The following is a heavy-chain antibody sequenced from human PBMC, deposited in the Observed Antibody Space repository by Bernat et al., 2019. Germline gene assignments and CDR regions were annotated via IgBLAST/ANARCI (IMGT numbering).Heavy chain of an antibody. Sequence: EVQLVQSGAEVKKPGESLRISCKGSGYSFTSYWISWVRQMPGKGLEWMGRIDPSDSYTNYSPSFQGHVTISADKSISTAYLQWSSLKASDTAMYYCARLGIVVVPAAIEKMDYYYYMDVWGKGTTVTVSS. CDR3: ARLGIVVVPAAIEKMDYYYYMDV. D-gene: IGHD2-2*02. CDR1: GYSFTSYW. CDR2: IDPSDSYT. V-gene: IGHV5-10-1*03. J-gene: IGHJ6*03.